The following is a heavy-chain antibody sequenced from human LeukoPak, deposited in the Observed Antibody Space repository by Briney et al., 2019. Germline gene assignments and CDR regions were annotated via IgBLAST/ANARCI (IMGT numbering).Heavy chain of an antibody. V-gene: IGHV3-21*01. J-gene: IGHJ4*02. CDR2: ISSSSSYI. CDR1: GFTFSSYS. Sequence: GGSLRLSCAASGFTFSSYSMNWVRQAPGKGLEWVSSISSSSSYIYYADSVKGRFTISRDNAKNSLYLQMNSLRAEDTAVYYCARDRGYSYGHGYWGQGTLVTVPS. CDR3: ARDRGYSYGHGY. D-gene: IGHD5-18*01.